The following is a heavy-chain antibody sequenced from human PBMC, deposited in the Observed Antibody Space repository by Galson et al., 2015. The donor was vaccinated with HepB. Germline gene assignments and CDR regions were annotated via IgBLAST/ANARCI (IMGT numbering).Heavy chain of an antibody. V-gene: IGHV1-69*06. Sequence: SVKVSCKASGGTFSSYAISWVRQAPGQGLEWMGGIIPIFGTANYAQKFQGRVTITADKSTSTAYMELSSLRSEDTAVYYCARSRWGKEAAGRFWSGYNWFDPWGQGTLVTVSS. CDR3: ARSRWGKEAAGRFWSGYNWFDP. D-gene: IGHD3-3*01. CDR1: GGTFSSYA. CDR2: IIPIFGTA. J-gene: IGHJ5*02.